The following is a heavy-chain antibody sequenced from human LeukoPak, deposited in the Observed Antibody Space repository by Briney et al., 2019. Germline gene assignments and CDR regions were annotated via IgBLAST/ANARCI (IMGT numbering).Heavy chain of an antibody. V-gene: IGHV4-30-4*01. J-gene: IGHJ4*02. CDR1: GSSISSGDYY. CDR2: IYYSGST. CDR3: ARESPTDLIPGGYSYIDY. Sequence: PSETLSLTCTVSGSSISSGDYYWSWIRQPPGKGLEWIGYIYYSGSTYYNPSLKSRVTISVDTSKNQFSLKLSSVTAADTAVYYCARESPTDLIPGGYSYIDYWGQGTLVTVSS. D-gene: IGHD5-18*01.